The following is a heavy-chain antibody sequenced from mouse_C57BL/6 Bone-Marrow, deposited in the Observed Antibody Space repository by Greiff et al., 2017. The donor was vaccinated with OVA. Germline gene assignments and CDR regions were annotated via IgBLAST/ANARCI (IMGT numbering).Heavy chain of an antibody. V-gene: IGHV14-3*01. J-gene: IGHJ1*03. CDR2: IDPANGNT. Sequence: VQLKESVAELVRPGASVKLSCTASGFNIKNTYMHWVKQRPEQGLEWIGRIDPANGNTKYAPKFQGKATITADKSSNTAYLQLSSLTSEDTAIYYCASSFNWDGWYFDVWGTGTTVTVSS. CDR1: GFNIKNTY. CDR3: ASSFNWDGWYFDV. D-gene: IGHD4-1*02.